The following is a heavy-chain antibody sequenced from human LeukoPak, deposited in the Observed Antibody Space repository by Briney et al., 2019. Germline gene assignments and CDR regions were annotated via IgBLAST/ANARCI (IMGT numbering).Heavy chain of an antibody. D-gene: IGHD3-3*01. V-gene: IGHV3-21*01. J-gene: IGHJ4*02. Sequence: GGSLRLSCASSGFTFSSYSMNWVRQAPGKGLEWVSSISSSSSYIYYADSVKGRFTISRDNAKNSLYLQMNRLRAEDTAVYYCASYYDFWSGYYTYYFDYWGQGTLVTVSS. CDR3: ASYYDFWSGYYTYYFDY. CDR1: GFTFSSYS. CDR2: ISSSSSYI.